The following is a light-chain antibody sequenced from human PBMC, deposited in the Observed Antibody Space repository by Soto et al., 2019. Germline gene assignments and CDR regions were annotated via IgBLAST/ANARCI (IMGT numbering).Light chain of an antibody. V-gene: IGKV3-11*01. CDR3: QQRSNWPPLT. CDR1: QSVGSY. J-gene: IGKJ4*01. Sequence: EIVVTQSPATLSLSPGVRATLYCRASQSVGSYLAWYQQKPGQAPRLLIYDASNRAAGIPARVSGSGSGTDFTLTISSLEPEDFAGYYCQQRSNWPPLTFGGGTKVEIK. CDR2: DAS.